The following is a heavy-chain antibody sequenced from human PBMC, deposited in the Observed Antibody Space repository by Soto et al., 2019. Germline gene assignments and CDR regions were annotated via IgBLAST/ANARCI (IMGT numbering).Heavy chain of an antibody. CDR3: ATYSSGWGPFDY. J-gene: IGHJ4*02. V-gene: IGHV3-64*01. D-gene: IGHD6-19*01. CDR2: ISSNGGST. CDR1: GFTFSSYA. Sequence: GGSLRLSCAASGFTFSSYAMHWVRQAPGKGLEYVSAISSNGGSTYYANSVKGRFTISRDNSKNTLYLQMGSLRAEDMAVYYCATYSSGWGPFDYWGQGTLVTVSS.